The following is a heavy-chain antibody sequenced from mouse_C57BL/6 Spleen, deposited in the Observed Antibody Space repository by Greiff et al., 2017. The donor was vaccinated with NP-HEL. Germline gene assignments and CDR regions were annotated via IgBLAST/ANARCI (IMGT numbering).Heavy chain of an antibody. CDR2: INPNNGGT. CDR3: ARCYYGSSPYAMDY. D-gene: IGHD1-1*01. V-gene: IGHV1-18*01. CDR1: GYTFTDYN. J-gene: IGHJ4*01. Sequence: EVQLQQSGPELVKPGASVKIPCKASGYTFTDYNMDWVKQSHGKSLEWIGDINPNNGGTIYNQKFKGKATLTVDKSSSTAYMELRSLTSEDTAVYYCARCYYGSSPYAMDYWGQGTSVTVSS.